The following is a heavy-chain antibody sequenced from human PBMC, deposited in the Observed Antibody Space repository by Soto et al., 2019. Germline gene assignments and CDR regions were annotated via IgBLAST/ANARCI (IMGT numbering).Heavy chain of an antibody. V-gene: IGHV3-48*02. J-gene: IGHJ4*01. CDR1: GFSFSSFH. CDR3: AKRRYCPSTTCFDY. D-gene: IGHD2-2*01. CDR2: ITSSSDTI. Sequence: PGGSLRLSCAASGFSFSSFHMNWVRQAPGRGLEWVAYITSSSDTIYYSDSVKGRFTISRDNGKNSLFLQMNSLRDEDTAVYYCAKRRYCPSTTCFDYWGQGSLVTVSS.